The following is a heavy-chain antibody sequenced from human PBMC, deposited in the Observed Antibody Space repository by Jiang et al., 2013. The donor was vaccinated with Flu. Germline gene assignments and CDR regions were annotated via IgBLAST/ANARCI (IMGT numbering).Heavy chain of an antibody. Sequence: VKPSETLSLTSRCLWLLHRRWLLLGLDPAAPGRDWSGLGVCIRMGALTTTRTPPTSRVTISVDVSKNQFSLKMSSVTAADTAVYYCARDYCLSSGCLTNFDYWGQGILVTVSS. J-gene: IGHJ4*02. CDR1: LLHRRWLL. D-gene: IGHD3-22*01. V-gene: IGHV4-38-2*01. CDR3: ARDYCLSSGCLTNFDY. CDR2: CIRMGAL.